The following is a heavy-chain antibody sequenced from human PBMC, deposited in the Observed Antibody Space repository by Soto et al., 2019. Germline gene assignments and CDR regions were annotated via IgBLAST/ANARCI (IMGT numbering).Heavy chain of an antibody. J-gene: IGHJ3*02. D-gene: IGHD6-13*01. CDR3: ARDRRLIAAAGTAVAGTAFDI. CDR2: INPNSGGT. Sequence: ASVKVSCKASGYTFTGYYMYWVRQAPGQGLEWMGWINPNSGGTNYAQKFQGWVTMTRDTSISTAYMELSRLRSDDTAVYYCARDRRLIAAAGTAVAGTAFDIWGQGTMVTVSS. V-gene: IGHV1-2*04. CDR1: GYTFTGYY.